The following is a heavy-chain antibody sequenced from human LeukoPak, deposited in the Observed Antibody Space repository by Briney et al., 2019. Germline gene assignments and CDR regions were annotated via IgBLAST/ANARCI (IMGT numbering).Heavy chain of an antibody. J-gene: IGHJ3*02. CDR2: IYYSGST. CDR1: GGSISSGDYY. Sequence: SETLSLTCTVSGGSISSGDYYWSWIRQPPGKGLEWIGYIYYSGSTYYNPSLKSRVTISVDTSKNQFSLKLSSVTAADTAVYYCARDSHYCSSTSCTAAFDIWGQGTMVTVSS. D-gene: IGHD2-2*01. CDR3: ARDSHYCSSTSCTAAFDI. V-gene: IGHV4-30-4*08.